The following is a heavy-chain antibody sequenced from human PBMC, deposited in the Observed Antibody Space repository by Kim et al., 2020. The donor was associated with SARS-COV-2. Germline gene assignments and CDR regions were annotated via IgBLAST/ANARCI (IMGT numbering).Heavy chain of an antibody. V-gene: IGHV3-30*04. D-gene: IGHD3-10*01. CDR1: GFTFSAHA. CDR3: LAEIGCRSFDH. Sequence: GGSLRLSCAASGFTFSAHALHWVRQAPGKGLEWVALIAYDGSHISYPDSVKGRFIISRDNTKSTLYLQMNSLRPEDTAVYYCLAEIGCRSFDHWGQGTLVTVST. CDR2: IAYDGSHI. J-gene: IGHJ4*02.